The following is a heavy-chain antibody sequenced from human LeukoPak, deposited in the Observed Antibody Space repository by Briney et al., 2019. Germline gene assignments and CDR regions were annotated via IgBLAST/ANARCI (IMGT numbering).Heavy chain of an antibody. D-gene: IGHD3-16*01. CDR1: GFTFSSYS. CDR3: TRGFWGWEVDY. V-gene: IGHV3-74*01. Sequence: PGGSLRLSCAASGFTFSSYSMNWVRQAPGKGLVWVSRINTDGSSTEYADSVKGRLTISRDNAKNTLYLQMNSLRAEDTAVYYCTRGFWGWEVDYWGQGTLVTVSS. J-gene: IGHJ4*02. CDR2: INTDGSST.